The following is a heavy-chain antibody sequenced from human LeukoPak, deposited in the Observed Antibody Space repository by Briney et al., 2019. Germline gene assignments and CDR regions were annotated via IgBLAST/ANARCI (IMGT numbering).Heavy chain of an antibody. D-gene: IGHD4-23*01. Sequence: GASVKVSCKASGYTFTSYYMHWVRLAPGQGLEWMGIINPSGGSTSYAQKFQGRVTMTRDTSTSTVYMELSSLRSEDTAVYYCARSRSGYGGKVVWFDPWGQGTLVTVSS. CDR2: INPSGGST. CDR3: ARSRSGYGGKVVWFDP. V-gene: IGHV1-46*01. CDR1: GYTFTSYY. J-gene: IGHJ5*02.